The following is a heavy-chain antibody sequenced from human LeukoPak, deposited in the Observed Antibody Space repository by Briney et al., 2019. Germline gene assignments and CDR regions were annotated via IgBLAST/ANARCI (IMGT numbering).Heavy chain of an antibody. V-gene: IGHV4-31*03. CDR1: GGSISSGGYY. Sequence: PSETLSLTCTVSGGSISSGGYYWSWIRQHPGKGLEWIGYIYYSGSTYYNPSLKSRVTISVDTSKNQFSLKLSSVTAADAAVYYCARDRAPDSSGYSYYYYYGMDVWGQGTTVTVSS. CDR3: ARDRAPDSSGYSYYYYYGMDV. CDR2: IYYSGST. J-gene: IGHJ6*02. D-gene: IGHD3-22*01.